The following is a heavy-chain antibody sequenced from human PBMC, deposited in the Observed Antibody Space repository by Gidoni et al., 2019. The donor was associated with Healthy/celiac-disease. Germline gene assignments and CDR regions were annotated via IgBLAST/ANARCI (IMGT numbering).Heavy chain of an antibody. CDR3: ARGGWVAGFGRSFYYYYGMDV. D-gene: IGHD6-19*01. CDR1: GGSFSGYY. V-gene: IGHV4-34*01. J-gene: IGHJ6*02. CDR2: INHSGST. Sequence: QVQLQQWGAGLLKPSETLSLTCAVYGGSFSGYYWRWIRQPPGKGLEWIGEINHSGSTNYNPSLKSRVTISVDTSKNQFSLKLSSVTAADTAVYYCARGGWVAGFGRSFYYYYGMDVWGQGTTVTVSS.